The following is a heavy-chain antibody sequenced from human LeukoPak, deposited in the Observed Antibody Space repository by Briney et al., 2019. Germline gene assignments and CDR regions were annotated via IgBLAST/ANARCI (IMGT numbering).Heavy chain of an antibody. CDR1: GGSISSYY. D-gene: IGHD1-26*01. J-gene: IGHJ4*02. V-gene: IGHV4-59*01. CDR3: ARGASVGATHFDY. Sequence: SETLSLTCTVSGGSISSYYWSWIRQPPGKGLEWIGYIYHSGSTNYNPSLKSRVTISVDTSKNQFSLKLSSVTAADTAVYYCARGASVGATHFDYWGQGTLVTVSS. CDR2: IYHSGST.